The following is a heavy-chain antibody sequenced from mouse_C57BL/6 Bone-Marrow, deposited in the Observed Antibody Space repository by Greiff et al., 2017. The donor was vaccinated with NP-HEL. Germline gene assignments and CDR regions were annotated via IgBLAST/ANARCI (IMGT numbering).Heavy chain of an antibody. CDR1: GYTFTSYW. D-gene: IGHD2-2*01. CDR3: ANMVNTHWYFDV. CDR2: IYPGSGST. Sequence: VKLQQPGAELVKPGASVKMSCKASGYTFTSYWITWVKQRPGQGLEWIGDIYPGSGSTNYNEKFKSKATLTVDTSSSTAYMQLSSLTSEDSAVYYCANMVNTHWYFDVWGTGTTVTVSS. V-gene: IGHV1-55*01. J-gene: IGHJ1*03.